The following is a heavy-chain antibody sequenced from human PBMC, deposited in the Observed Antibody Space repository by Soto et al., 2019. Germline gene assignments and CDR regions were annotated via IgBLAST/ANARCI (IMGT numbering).Heavy chain of an antibody. CDR1: GFTFSSYS. CDR2: ISSSSSYI. D-gene: IGHD2-2*01. J-gene: IGHJ4*02. Sequence: EVQLVESGGGLVKPGGSLRLSCAASGFTFSSYSMNWVRQAPGKGLEWVSSISSSSSYIYYADSVKGRFTISRDNAKNSLYLQMNSLRAVDTAVYYCARVVPAAADFDYWGQGTLVTVSS. V-gene: IGHV3-21*01. CDR3: ARVVPAAADFDY.